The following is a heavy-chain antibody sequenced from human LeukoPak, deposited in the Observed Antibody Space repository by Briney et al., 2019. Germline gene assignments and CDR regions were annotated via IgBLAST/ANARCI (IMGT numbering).Heavy chain of an antibody. CDR2: IWYDGSNK. CDR1: GFTFSSYG. J-gene: IGHJ4*02. Sequence: GGSLRLSCAASGFTFSSYGMHWVRQAPGKGLEWVAVIWYDGSNKYYADSVKGRFTISRDNSKNTLYLQMNSLRTEDTAVYYCARLDHSSSWYYFDYWGQGTLVTVSS. D-gene: IGHD6-13*01. V-gene: IGHV3-33*01. CDR3: ARLDHSSSWYYFDY.